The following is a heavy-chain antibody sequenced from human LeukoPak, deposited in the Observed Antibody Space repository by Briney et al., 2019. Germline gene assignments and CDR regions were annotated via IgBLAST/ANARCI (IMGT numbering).Heavy chain of an antibody. Sequence: SETQTLICTVSGGSISSSSDYWGWIRQPPGKGLEWIGSIYYSGSTYYNPSLKSRVTISVDTSKNQFSLKLSSVTAADTAVYYCASPPYPWGQASLVSVSS. CDR3: ASPPYP. J-gene: IGHJ5*02. V-gene: IGHV4-39*01. CDR2: IYYSGST. CDR1: GGSISSSSDY.